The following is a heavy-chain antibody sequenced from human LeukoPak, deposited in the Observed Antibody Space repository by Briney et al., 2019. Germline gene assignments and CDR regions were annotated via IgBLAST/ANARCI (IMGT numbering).Heavy chain of an antibody. CDR3: TRLSGIVVAGAFDY. CDR1: GFTFDDHG. CDR2: INWNGDFT. D-gene: IGHD6-19*01. V-gene: IGHV3-20*04. Sequence: GGSLRLSCAASGFTFDDHGMSWVRQVPGKGLEWVSSINWNGDFTTYAESVKGRFTISRDNAKTSLYLQMNRLRGEDTAFYYCTRLSGIVVAGAFDYWGQGNLVTVSS. J-gene: IGHJ4*02.